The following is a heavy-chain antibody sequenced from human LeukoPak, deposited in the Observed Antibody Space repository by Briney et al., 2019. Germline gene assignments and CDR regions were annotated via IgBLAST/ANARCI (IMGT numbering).Heavy chain of an antibody. J-gene: IGHJ4*02. CDR3: ARTSGSLAGYFDF. Sequence: GGSLRLSCAASGFTVISNCMYWVRQTPGKGLECISVIYSGGRTYYADSVKGRFTISRDNSKNMLFLQMNSLRTEDTALYYCARTSGSLAGYFDFWGQGTLVTVSS. D-gene: IGHD1-26*01. V-gene: IGHV3-66*02. CDR1: GFTVISNC. CDR2: IYSGGRT.